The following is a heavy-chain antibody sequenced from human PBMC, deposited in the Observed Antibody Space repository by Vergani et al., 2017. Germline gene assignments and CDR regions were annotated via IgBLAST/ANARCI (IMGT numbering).Heavy chain of an antibody. J-gene: IGHJ4*02. CDR2: IFYSGRT. V-gene: IGHV4-39*01. D-gene: IGHD6-13*01. CDR1: GGSISSSSYY. CDR3: ASYSSSWYNFDY. Sequence: QLQLQESGPGLVKPSEPLSLTCTVFGGSISSSSYYWGWIRQPPGKGLEWIGSIFYSGRTYYNPSLMSRCTISVDTSKNQCSLKLSSVTAADTAVYSCASYSSSWYNFDYWGQGTLVTVST.